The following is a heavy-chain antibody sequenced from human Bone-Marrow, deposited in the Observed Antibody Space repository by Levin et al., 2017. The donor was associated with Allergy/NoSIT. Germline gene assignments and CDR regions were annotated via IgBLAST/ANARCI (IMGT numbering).Heavy chain of an antibody. Sequence: PSETLSLTCTVSGGSISSYYWSWIRQPPGKGLEWIGYIYYSGSTNYNPSLKSRVTISVDTSKNQFSLKLSSVTAADTAVYYCARFVVVGVYYYYYYMDVWGKGTTVTVSS. CDR1: GGSISSYY. CDR2: IYYSGST. CDR3: ARFVVVGVYYYYYYMDV. J-gene: IGHJ6*03. V-gene: IGHV4-59*01.